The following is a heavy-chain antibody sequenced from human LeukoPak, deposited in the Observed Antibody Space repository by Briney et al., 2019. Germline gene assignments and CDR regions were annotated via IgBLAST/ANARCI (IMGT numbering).Heavy chain of an antibody. CDR1: GYTFTSYG. CDR2: ISAYNGNT. J-gene: IGHJ6*02. V-gene: IGHV1-18*01. D-gene: IGHD3-22*01. CDR3: ATQTYYDYYYYGMDV. Sequence: ASVKVSCKASGYTFTSYGISWVGQAPGQGLEWMGWISAYNGNTNYAQKFQGRVTMTRNTSISTAYMELSSLRSEDTAVYYCATQTYYDYYYYGMDVWGQGTTVTVSS.